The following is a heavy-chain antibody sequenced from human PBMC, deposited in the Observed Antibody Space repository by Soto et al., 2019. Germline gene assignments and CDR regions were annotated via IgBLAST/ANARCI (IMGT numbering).Heavy chain of an antibody. V-gene: IGHV4-34*01. Sequence: SETLSLTCAVYGGSFSGYYWSWIRQPPGKGLEWIGEINHSGSTNYNPSLKSRVTISVDTSKNQFSLKLSSVTAADTAVYYCARGDCSSTSCYFKEYYYYMDVWGKGTTVTVSS. CDR2: INHSGST. D-gene: IGHD2-2*01. CDR3: ARGDCSSTSCYFKEYYYYMDV. J-gene: IGHJ6*03. CDR1: GGSFSGYY.